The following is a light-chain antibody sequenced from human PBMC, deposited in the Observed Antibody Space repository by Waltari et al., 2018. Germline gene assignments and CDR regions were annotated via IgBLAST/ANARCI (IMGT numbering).Light chain of an antibody. J-gene: IGKJ5*01. CDR1: QSVSSSY. CDR3: QQYAYTPIT. V-gene: IGKV3-20*01. CDR2: GAS. Sequence: EIVLTQSPGTLSLSPGERANLACRVSQSVSSSYLAWYQQKPGQAPRLVIHGASSRAAAIPDRFSGSGSGTDFTLTISRLEPEDFAVYFCQQYAYTPITFGQGTRLEIK.